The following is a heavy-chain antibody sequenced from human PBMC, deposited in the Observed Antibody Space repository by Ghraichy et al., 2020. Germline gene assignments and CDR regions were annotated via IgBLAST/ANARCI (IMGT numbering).Heavy chain of an antibody. CDR1: GYTFTTYY. Sequence: ASVKVSCKASGYTFTTYYMHWVRQAPGQGLEWRGGINTSDGTRNYAQNFQGRVTMTRDTSTSTVYMKVSSLRSEDTAVYYCAREPHGTGFFDYWGQGTLVTVSS. V-gene: IGHV1-46*01. CDR2: INTSDGTR. CDR3: AREPHGTGFFDY. D-gene: IGHD1-7*01. J-gene: IGHJ4*02.